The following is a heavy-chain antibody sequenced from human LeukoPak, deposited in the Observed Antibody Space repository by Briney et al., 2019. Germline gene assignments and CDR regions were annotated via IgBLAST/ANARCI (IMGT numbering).Heavy chain of an antibody. CDR1: GGSISSYY. D-gene: IGHD3-10*01. CDR2: IYTSGST. CDR3: ARVRYYGSGNPNWFDP. J-gene: IGHJ5*02. V-gene: IGHV4-4*07. Sequence: YPSETLSLTCTVSGGSISSYYWSWIRQPAGKGLEWIGRIYTSGSTNYNPSLKSRVTMSVDTSKNQFSLKLSSVTAADTAVYYCARVRYYGSGNPNWFDPWGQGTLVTVSS.